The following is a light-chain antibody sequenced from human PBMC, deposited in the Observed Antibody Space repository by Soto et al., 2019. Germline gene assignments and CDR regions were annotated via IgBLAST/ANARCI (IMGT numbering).Light chain of an antibody. J-gene: IGLJ1*01. CDR2: DVS. CDR3: CSYAGSYTYYV. V-gene: IGLV2-11*01. Sequence: SVLTQPRSVSGSPGQSVAISCTGTSSDVGGYNFVSWYQQHPGKAPKLLMYDVSKRPSGVPARFSGSKSGNTASLTISGLQVDDEADYYCCSYAGSYTYYVFGTGTKVTVL. CDR1: SSDVGGYNF.